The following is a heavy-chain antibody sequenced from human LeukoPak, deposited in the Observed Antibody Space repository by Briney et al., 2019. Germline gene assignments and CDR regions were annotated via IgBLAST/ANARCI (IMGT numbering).Heavy chain of an antibody. CDR1: GYTSTSYY. J-gene: IGHJ3*02. CDR3: ARDGPYDSDAFDI. V-gene: IGHV1-2*06. CDR2: INPNSGGT. D-gene: IGHD3-22*01. Sequence: ASVKVSCKASGYTSTSYYMHWVRQAPGQGLEWMGRINPNSGGTNYAQKFQGRVTMTRDTSISTAYMELSRLRSDDTAVYYCARDGPYDSDAFDIWGQGTMVTVSS.